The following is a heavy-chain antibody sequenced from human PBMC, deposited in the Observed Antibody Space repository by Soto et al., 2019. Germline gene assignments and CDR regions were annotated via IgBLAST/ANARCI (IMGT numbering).Heavy chain of an antibody. CDR3: VKSWRVSFGELFSFDF. Sequence: SDTLSLTCSVSGVSISSTSYYWGWIRQPPGKGLEWIGTFYYSGSTYYNPSLKSRVTISVDTSKNQFSLNLTSVTAADTAVYYCVKSWRVSFGELFSFDFWGQGTLVTVSS. CDR1: GVSISSTSYY. J-gene: IGHJ4*02. CDR2: FYYSGST. D-gene: IGHD3-10*01. V-gene: IGHV4-39*01.